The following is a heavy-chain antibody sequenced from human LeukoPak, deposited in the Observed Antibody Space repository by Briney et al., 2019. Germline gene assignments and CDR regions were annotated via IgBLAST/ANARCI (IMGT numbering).Heavy chain of an antibody. V-gene: IGHV4-34*01. D-gene: IGHD5-18*01. Sequence: PSETLSLTCDVYGGSFSGYYWSWIRQPPEKGLEWIGEINHSGSTNYNPSLKSRVTISVDTSKNQFSLKLSSVTAADTAVYYCARAGGYGLIDYWGQGTMVTVSS. CDR3: ARAGGYGLIDY. CDR2: INHSGST. CDR1: GGSFSGYY. J-gene: IGHJ4*02.